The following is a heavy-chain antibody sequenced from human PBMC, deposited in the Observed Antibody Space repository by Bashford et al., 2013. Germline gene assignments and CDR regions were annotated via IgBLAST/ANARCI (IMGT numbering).Heavy chain of an antibody. Sequence: SSETLSLTCAVYGGSFSGYYWSWIRQPPGKGLEWIGEINHSGSTNYNPSLKSRVTISVDTSKNQFSLKLSSVTAADTAVYYCARAQSRYDFWSGYQLVTYFDYWGQGTLVTVSS. V-gene: IGHV4-34*01. CDR1: GGSFSGYY. CDR3: ARAQSRYDFWSGYQLVTYFDY. CDR2: INHSGST. J-gene: IGHJ4*02. D-gene: IGHD3-3*01.